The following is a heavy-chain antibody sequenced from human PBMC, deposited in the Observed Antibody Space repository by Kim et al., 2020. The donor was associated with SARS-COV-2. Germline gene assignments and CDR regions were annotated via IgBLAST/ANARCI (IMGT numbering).Heavy chain of an antibody. CDR2: IRQDGSRE. D-gene: IGHD3-22*01. Sequence: GGSLRLSCAASEFTFSRYWMSWVRQAPGKGLEWVANIRQDGSREYYVDSVKGRFTISRDNAKNSLYLQMNSLRAEDTAIYYCARDQNPTYYYDSTAYYFDAFDIWGQGKMFTVSS. CDR1: EFTFSRYW. V-gene: IGHV3-7*01. CDR3: ARDQNPTYYYDSTAYYFDAFDI. J-gene: IGHJ3*02.